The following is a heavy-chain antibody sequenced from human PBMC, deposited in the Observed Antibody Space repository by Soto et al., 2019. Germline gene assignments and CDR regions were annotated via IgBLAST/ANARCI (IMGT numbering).Heavy chain of an antibody. V-gene: IGHV3-48*01. Sequence: EVQLVESGGGLVQPGGSLRLSCAASGFTFSSYSMNWVRQAPGKGLEWVSYISSSSSTIYYADSVKGRFTISRDNAKNSLYLQMNSLGAEDTAVYYCARERGRLRFLEWLSYPDYWGQGTLVTVSS. J-gene: IGHJ4*02. CDR3: ARERGRLRFLEWLSYPDY. CDR1: GFTFSSYS. D-gene: IGHD3-3*01. CDR2: ISSSSSTI.